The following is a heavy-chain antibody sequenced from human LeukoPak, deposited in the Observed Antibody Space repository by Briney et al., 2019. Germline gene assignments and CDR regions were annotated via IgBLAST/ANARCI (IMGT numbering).Heavy chain of an antibody. D-gene: IGHD3-3*01. CDR3: ARGCYDFWSGHPTRGGWFDP. V-gene: IGHV4-39*01. J-gene: IGHJ5*02. Sequence: PSETLSLTCTVSGGSISSSSYYWGWIRQPPGKGLEWIGSIYYSGSTYYNPSLKSRVTISVDTSKNQFSLKLSSVTAADTAVYYCARGCYDFWSGHPTRGGWFDPWGQGTLVTVSS. CDR1: GGSISSSSYY. CDR2: IYYSGST.